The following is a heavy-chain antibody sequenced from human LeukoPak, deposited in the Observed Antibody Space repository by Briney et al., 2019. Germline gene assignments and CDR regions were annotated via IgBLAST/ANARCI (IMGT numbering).Heavy chain of an antibody. CDR2: IYYSGST. D-gene: IGHD3-10*01. CDR3: ARGSGWFGELDHLFLFDP. Sequence: PSETLSLTCTVSGGSISSYYWSWIRQPPGKGLEWIGYIYYSGSTNYNPSLKSRVTISVDTSKNQFSLKLSSVTAADTAVYYRARGSGWFGELDHLFLFDPWGQGTLVTVSS. J-gene: IGHJ5*02. CDR1: GGSISSYY. V-gene: IGHV4-59*01.